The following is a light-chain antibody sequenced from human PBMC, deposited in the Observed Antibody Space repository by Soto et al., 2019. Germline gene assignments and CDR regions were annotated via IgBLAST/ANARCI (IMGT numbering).Light chain of an antibody. V-gene: IGKV3-15*01. Sequence: EIVMTQSPATLSVSPGERATLSCRASQSVSNNVAWYQQKPGQAPRLLIYHAATRATGIPARFSGSGSGTEVTLTISNLQSEDFAVYYCQQYNEWPLTFGGGTKVEIK. CDR2: HAA. CDR1: QSVSNN. J-gene: IGKJ4*01. CDR3: QQYNEWPLT.